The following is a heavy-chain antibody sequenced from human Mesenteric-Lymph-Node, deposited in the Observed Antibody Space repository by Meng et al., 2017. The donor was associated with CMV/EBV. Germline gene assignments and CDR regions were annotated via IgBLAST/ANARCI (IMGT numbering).Heavy chain of an antibody. Sequence: PGSSVNVSCKASGGTFSSYAISWVRQAPGQGLEWMGGIIPILGIANYAQKFQGRVTITADKSTSTAYRELSSLRSEDTAVYYCARDRVIVGAMGTLQYWGQGTLVTVSS. V-gene: IGHV1-69*04. CDR3: ARDRVIVGAMGTLQY. J-gene: IGHJ4*02. D-gene: IGHD1-26*01. CDR1: GGTFSSYA. CDR2: IIPILGIA.